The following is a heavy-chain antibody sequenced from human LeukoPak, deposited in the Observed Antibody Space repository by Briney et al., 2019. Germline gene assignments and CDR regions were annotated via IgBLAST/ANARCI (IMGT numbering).Heavy chain of an antibody. CDR1: GGTFSSYA. J-gene: IGHJ5*02. Sequence: GSSVKVSCKASGGTFSSYAISWVRQAPGQGLEWMGGIIPIFGTANYAQKFQGRVTITADKSTSTAYMELSGLRSEDTAVYYCARVARGYCSGGSCYSGWFDPWGQGTLVTVSS. CDR2: IIPIFGTA. D-gene: IGHD2-15*01. CDR3: ARVARGYCSGGSCYSGWFDP. V-gene: IGHV1-69*06.